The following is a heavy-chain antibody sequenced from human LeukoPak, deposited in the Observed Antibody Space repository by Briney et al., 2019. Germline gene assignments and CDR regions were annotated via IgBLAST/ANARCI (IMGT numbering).Heavy chain of an antibody. CDR1: GFTVSSNY. CDR2: IYSGGST. D-gene: IGHD5-24*01. Sequence: PGGSLRLSCAASGFTVSSNYMSWVRQAPGKGLEWASVIYSGGSTYYADSVKGRFTISRDNSKNTLYLQMNSLRAEDTAVYYCARSDGYNFESFDYWGQGTLVTVSS. CDR3: ARSDGYNFESFDY. J-gene: IGHJ4*02. V-gene: IGHV3-66*01.